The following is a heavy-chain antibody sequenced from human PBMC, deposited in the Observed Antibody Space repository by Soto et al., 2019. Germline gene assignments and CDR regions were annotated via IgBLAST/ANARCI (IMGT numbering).Heavy chain of an antibody. J-gene: IGHJ4*02. V-gene: IGHV4-39*01. Sequence: SETLSLTCTVSGGSISSSSYYWGWIRQPPGKGLEWIGSIYYSGNTYYNPSLKSRVTISVDTSKNQFSLKLSSVTAADTAVYYCSGYSSSWYNFDYWGQGTLVTVSS. D-gene: IGHD6-13*01. CDR3: SGYSSSWYNFDY. CDR1: GGSISSSSYY. CDR2: IYYSGNT.